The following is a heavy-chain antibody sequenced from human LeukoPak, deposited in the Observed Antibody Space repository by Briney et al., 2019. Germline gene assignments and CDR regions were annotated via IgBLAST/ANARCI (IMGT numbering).Heavy chain of an antibody. CDR3: ARGSITGTTLFDY. V-gene: IGHV4-59*01. CDR1: GGSISSYY. D-gene: IGHD1-7*01. Sequence: SETLSLTCTVSGGSISSYYWSWIRQPPGKGLEWIGYIYYSGSTNYSPSLKSRVTISVDTSKNQFSLKLSSVTAADTAVYYCARGSITGTTLFDYWGQGTLVTVSS. CDR2: IYYSGST. J-gene: IGHJ4*02.